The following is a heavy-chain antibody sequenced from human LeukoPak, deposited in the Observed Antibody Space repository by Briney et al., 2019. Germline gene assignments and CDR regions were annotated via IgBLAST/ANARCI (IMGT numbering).Heavy chain of an antibody. CDR1: GFTFSSYG. CDR2: ISGSVGTR. V-gene: IGHV3-23*01. J-gene: IGHJ4*02. CDR3: ARGPSGYHNT. D-gene: IGHD5-12*01. Sequence: GGSLRLSCAASGFTFSSYGMSWVRQAPGKGLEWVSGISGSVGTRYYADSVKGRFIISRDNSKNTLYLQMNSLRAEDTAVYYCARGPSGYHNTGGQGTLVTVSS.